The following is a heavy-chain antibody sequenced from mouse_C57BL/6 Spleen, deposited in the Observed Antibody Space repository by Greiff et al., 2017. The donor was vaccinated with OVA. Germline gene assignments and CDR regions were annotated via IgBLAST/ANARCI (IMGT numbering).Heavy chain of an antibody. CDR2: IDPSDSYT. CDR3: ARRGYYGRSFYAMDY. Sequence: QVQLQQPGAELVKPGASVKLSCKASGYTFTSYWMQWVKQRPGQGLEWIGEIDPSDSYTNYNQKFKGKATLTVDTASSTAYMQLSSLTSEDSAVYYCARRGYYGRSFYAMDYWGQGTSVTVSS. D-gene: IGHD1-1*01. V-gene: IGHV1-50*01. J-gene: IGHJ4*01. CDR1: GYTFTSYW.